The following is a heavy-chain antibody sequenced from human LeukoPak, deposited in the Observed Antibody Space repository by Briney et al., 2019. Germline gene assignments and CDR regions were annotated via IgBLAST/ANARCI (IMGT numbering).Heavy chain of an antibody. CDR2: INHSGST. D-gene: IGHD1-26*01. V-gene: IGHV4-34*01. CDR3: ARGLYSGSYHL. J-gene: IGHJ5*02. CDR1: GGSFSGYY. Sequence: KSSETLSLTCAVYGGSFSGYYWSWIRQPPGKGLEWIGEINHSGSTNYNPSLKSRVTISVDTSKNQFSLKLSSVTAADTAVYYCARGLYSGSYHLWGQGTLVTVSS.